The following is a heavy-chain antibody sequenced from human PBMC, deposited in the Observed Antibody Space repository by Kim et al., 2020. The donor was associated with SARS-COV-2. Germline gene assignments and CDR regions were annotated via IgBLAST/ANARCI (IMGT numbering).Heavy chain of an antibody. CDR1: GFTFSSYS. J-gene: IGHJ3*02. V-gene: IGHV3-21*01. Sequence: GGSLRLSCAASGFTFSSYSMNWVRQAPGKGLEWVSSISSSSSYIYYADSVKGRFTISRDNAKNSLYLQMNSLRAEDTAVYYCASHNRLLLWFGELAYNDAFDIWGQGTMVTVSS. CDR3: ASHNRLLLWFGELAYNDAFDI. D-gene: IGHD3-10*01. CDR2: ISSSSSYI.